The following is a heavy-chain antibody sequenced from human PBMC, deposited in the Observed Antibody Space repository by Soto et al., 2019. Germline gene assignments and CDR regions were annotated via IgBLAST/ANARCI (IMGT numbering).Heavy chain of an antibody. J-gene: IGHJ5*02. CDR3: ARGTVEWLFGYNWFDP. V-gene: IGHV4-34*01. Sequence: SETLSLTCAVYGGSFSGYYWSWIRQPPGKGLEWIGEINHSGSTNYNPSLKSRVTISVDTSKNQFSLKLSSVTAADTAVYYCARGTVEWLFGYNWFDPWGQGTLVTVSS. D-gene: IGHD3-3*01. CDR1: GGSFSGYY. CDR2: INHSGST.